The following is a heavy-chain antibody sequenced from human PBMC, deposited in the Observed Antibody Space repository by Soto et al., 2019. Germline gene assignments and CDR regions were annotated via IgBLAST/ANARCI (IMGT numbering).Heavy chain of an antibody. J-gene: IGHJ6*02. V-gene: IGHV1-69*12. CDR3: ARVEAVAGLYNYHGLDV. D-gene: IGHD6-19*01. CDR2: IVPIFGTT. Sequence: QVQLVQSGAEVKKPGSSVKVSCKVSGGTFSNYAIDWVRLAPGHGLEWMGGIVPIFGTTYYTQKFQGRATIIADDSTTSXYLERSSLRSEDTAIYYCARVEAVAGLYNYHGLDVWGQGTAVTVSS. CDR1: GGTFSNYA.